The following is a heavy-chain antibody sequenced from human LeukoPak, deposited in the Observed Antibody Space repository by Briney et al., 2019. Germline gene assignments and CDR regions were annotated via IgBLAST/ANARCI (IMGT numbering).Heavy chain of an antibody. V-gene: IGHV3-49*03. Sequence: GGSLRLSCTASGFTFGDYPMTWFRQAPGKGLEWVSFIRNKASGGTTEHAASVRGRFTTSRDDSKGIAYLQMNSLKTEDTALYYCTRDRVMTDFWGQGTLVTVSS. CDR2: IRNKASGGTT. J-gene: IGHJ4*02. D-gene: IGHD2-8*01. CDR3: TRDRVMTDF. CDR1: GFTFGDYP.